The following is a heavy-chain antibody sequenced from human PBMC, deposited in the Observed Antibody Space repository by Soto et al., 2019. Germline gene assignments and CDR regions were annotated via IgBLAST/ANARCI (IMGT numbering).Heavy chain of an antibody. Sequence: ASVKVSCKASGYTFTSYYMHWVRQAPGQGLEWMGIINPSGGSTSYAQKFQGRVTMTRDTSTSTVYMELSSLRSEDTAVYYCARDLGGVGAPWDWFDPWGQGTLVTVSS. CDR1: GYTFTSYY. V-gene: IGHV1-46*01. J-gene: IGHJ5*02. CDR3: ARDLGGVGAPWDWFDP. D-gene: IGHD1-26*01. CDR2: INPSGGST.